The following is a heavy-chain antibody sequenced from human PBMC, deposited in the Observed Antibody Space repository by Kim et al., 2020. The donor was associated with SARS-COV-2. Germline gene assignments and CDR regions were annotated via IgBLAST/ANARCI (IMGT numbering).Heavy chain of an antibody. J-gene: IGHJ4*02. CDR2: PDRREK. Sequence: PDRREKSYMDAVKGRFTIARDNAKNSLDLQMNSLRAEDTAVYFCARQWLCWGQGTLVTVSS. V-gene: IGHV3-7*03. CDR3: ARQWLC. D-gene: IGHD6-19*01.